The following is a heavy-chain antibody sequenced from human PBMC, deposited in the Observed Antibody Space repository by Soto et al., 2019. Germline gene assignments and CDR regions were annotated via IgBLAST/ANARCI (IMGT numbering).Heavy chain of an antibody. Sequence: QVQLVESGGGVVQPGRSLRLSCAASGFTFSSYGIHWVRQAPGKGLEWVAVISYDGSNTYYADSVKGRFTISRDNSKNTLYLQMNSLRAEVTAVYYCAKDGRRFLEWVSHVDYWGQGTLVTVSS. CDR3: AKDGRRFLEWVSHVDY. CDR1: GFTFSSYG. CDR2: ISYDGSNT. D-gene: IGHD3-3*01. J-gene: IGHJ4*02. V-gene: IGHV3-30*18.